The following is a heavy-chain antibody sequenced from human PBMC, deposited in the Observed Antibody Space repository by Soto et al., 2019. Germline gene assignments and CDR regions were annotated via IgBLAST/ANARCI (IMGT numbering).Heavy chain of an antibody. CDR2: ITSNSDAI. V-gene: IGHV3-9*01. D-gene: IGHD3-22*01. Sequence: EVQLVESGGGLAQPGRSLRLSCVASGFIFEDYDMHWVRQVPGKGLEWVSSITSNSDAIKYADSVKGRFTLSRDNANNSLYLQMNSLRAEDTATYYCVRDGLDYYDTERLYFDKWGQGTLVTVSS. CDR1: GFIFEDYD. CDR3: VRDGLDYYDTERLYFDK. J-gene: IGHJ4*02.